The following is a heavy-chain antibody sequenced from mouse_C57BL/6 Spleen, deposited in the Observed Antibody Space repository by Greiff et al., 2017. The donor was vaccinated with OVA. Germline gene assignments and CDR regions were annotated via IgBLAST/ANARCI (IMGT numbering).Heavy chain of an antibody. CDR2: IWRGGST. CDR1: GFSLTSYG. J-gene: IGHJ4*01. V-gene: IGHV2-5*01. CDR3: AKRGWLLPYYAMDY. D-gene: IGHD2-3*01. Sequence: QVQLKESGPGLVQPSQSLSITCTVSGFSLTSYGVHWVRQSPGKGLEWLGVIWRGGSTDYNAAFMSRLSLTKDNSKSQVFFKMNSLQADDAAIYDCAKRGWLLPYYAMDYWGQGTSVTVSS.